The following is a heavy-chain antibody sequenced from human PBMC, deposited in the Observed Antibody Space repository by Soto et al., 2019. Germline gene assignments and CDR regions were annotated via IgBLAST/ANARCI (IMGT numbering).Heavy chain of an antibody. J-gene: IGHJ6*02. CDR1: GFTLSDYY. CDR3: ARDSEYDFWSGYSYYYYGMDV. D-gene: IGHD3-3*01. CDR2: ISSDGSNK. V-gene: IGHV3-11*04. Sequence: NPGGSLRLSCAASGFTLSDYYMSWVRQAPGKGLEWLSYISSDGSNKYYADSVKGRFTISRDNSKNTLYLQMNSLRAEDTAVYYCARDSEYDFWSGYSYYYYGMDVWGQGTTVTVSS.